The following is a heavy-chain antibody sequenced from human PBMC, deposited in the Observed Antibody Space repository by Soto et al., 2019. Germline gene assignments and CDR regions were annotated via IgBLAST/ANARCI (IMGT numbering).Heavy chain of an antibody. CDR1: GFTFSRYA. Sequence: GGSLRLSCAASGFTFSRYAMHWVRQAPGKGLEWVALISYDGSNKYYADSVKGRFTISRDNAKNTLYLQMNSLRAEDTAVYYCASGSYCSGGGSYLAQSPVGFWGQGTLVTVSS. CDR3: ASGSYCSGGGSYLAQSPVGF. V-gene: IGHV3-30-3*01. J-gene: IGHJ4*03. D-gene: IGHD2-15*01. CDR2: ISYDGSNK.